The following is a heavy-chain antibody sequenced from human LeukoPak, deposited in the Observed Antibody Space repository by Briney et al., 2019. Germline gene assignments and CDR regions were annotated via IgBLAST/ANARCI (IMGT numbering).Heavy chain of an antibody. CDR1: GGSFSGYY. CDR2: INHSGST. V-gene: IGHV4-34*01. Sequence: PSETLSLTCAVYGGSFSGYYWSWIRQPPGKGLEWIGEINHSGSTNYNPSLKSRVTISVDTSKNQFSLKLSSVTAADTAVYYCARGVYDYDSSDYTNAFDIWGQGTMVTVSS. J-gene: IGHJ3*02. D-gene: IGHD3-22*01. CDR3: ARGVYDYDSSDYTNAFDI.